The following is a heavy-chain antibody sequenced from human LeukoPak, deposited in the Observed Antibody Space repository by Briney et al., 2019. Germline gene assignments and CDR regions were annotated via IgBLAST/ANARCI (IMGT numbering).Heavy chain of an antibody. CDR3: ATLLKYSGYFDY. D-gene: IGHD5-12*01. CDR2: IYTNGNT. CDR1: GGSISSYY. V-gene: IGHV4-4*07. Sequence: SETLSLTCTVSGGSISSYYWSWIRQPAGKGLEWIGRIYTNGNTNYNPSLKSRVTMSVDTSKNQFSLKLSSVTAADTAVYYCATLLKYSGYFDYWGQGTLVTVSS. J-gene: IGHJ4*02.